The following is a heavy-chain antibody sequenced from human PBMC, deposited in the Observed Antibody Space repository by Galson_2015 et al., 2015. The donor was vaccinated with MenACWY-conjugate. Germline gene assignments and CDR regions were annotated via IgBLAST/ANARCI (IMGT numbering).Heavy chain of an antibody. V-gene: IGHV5-10-1*01. CDR3: ARRGVVVPAAYKYYYYGMDV. J-gene: IGHJ6*02. Sequence: QSGAEVKKPGESLRISCKGSGYSFTSYWISWVRQMPGKGLEWMGRIDPSDSYTNYSPSFQGHVTISADKSISTAYLQWSSLKASDTAMYYCARRGVVVPAAYKYYYYGMDVWGQGTTVTVSS. CDR2: IDPSDSYT. CDR1: GYSFTSYW. D-gene: IGHD2-2*01.